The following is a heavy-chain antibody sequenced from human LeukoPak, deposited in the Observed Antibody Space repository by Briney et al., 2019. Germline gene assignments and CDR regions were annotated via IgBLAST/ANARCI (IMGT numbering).Heavy chain of an antibody. V-gene: IGHV3-7*01. J-gene: IGHJ4*02. D-gene: IGHD3-3*01. Sequence: GGSLRLSCAASGFTFSSNWMSWVRQAPGKGLEWVANIKQDGSEKYYVDSVKGPFTISRDNAKNSLYLQMNSLRAEDTAVYYCARAYPLEWLSRPFDYWGRGTLVTVSS. CDR1: GFTFSSNW. CDR2: IKQDGSEK. CDR3: ARAYPLEWLSRPFDY.